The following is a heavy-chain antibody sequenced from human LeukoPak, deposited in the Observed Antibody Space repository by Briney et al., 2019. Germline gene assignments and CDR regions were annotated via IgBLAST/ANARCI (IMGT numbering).Heavy chain of an antibody. CDR1: GYTFTSYG. D-gene: IGHD2-2*01. V-gene: IGHV1-24*01. CDR2: FDPEDGET. CDR3: TTCLNGAGQPVAIYYYGMDV. J-gene: IGHJ6*02. Sequence: ASVKVSCKASGYTFTSYGISWVRQAPGHGLEWMGGFDPEDGETVYAPKFQGRVTMTEDTSADTAYMELSSLRSEDTAVYYCTTCLNGAGQPVAIYYYGMDVWGQGTTVTVSS.